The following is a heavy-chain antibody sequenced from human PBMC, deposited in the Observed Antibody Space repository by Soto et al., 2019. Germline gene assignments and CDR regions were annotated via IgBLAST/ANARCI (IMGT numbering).Heavy chain of an antibody. J-gene: IGHJ4*02. D-gene: IGHD5-12*01. CDR1: GGSISSGGYS. CDR2: IYHSGST. CDR3: AAGGGLPRYY. V-gene: IGHV4-30-2*01. Sequence: QLQLQESGSGLVKPSQTLSLTCAVSGGSISSGGYSWSWIRQPPGKGLEWIGYIYHSGSTYYNPSLKSPVTTSVYRPTNQFARKLSSVTAADTAVYYCAAGGGLPRYYWGQGTLVTVSS.